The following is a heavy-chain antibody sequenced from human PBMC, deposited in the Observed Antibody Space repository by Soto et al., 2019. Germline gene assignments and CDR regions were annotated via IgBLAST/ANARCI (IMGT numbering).Heavy chain of an antibody. CDR1: GGSFSGYY. V-gene: IGHV4-34*01. Sequence: QVQLQQWGAGLLKPSETLSLTCAVYGGSFSGYYWSWIRQPPGKGPEWIGEINHSGSTNYNPSLKSRVPITVDXSKNQFSLKLSSVTAADTAVYYCAREYGDYGVIDYWGQGTLVTVSS. J-gene: IGHJ4*02. CDR2: INHSGST. CDR3: AREYGDYGVIDY. D-gene: IGHD4-17*01.